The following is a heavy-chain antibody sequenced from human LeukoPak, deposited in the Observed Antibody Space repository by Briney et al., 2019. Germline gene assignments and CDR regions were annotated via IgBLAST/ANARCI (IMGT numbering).Heavy chain of an antibody. CDR2: IIPIFGTA. J-gene: IGHJ6*03. Sequence: ASVKVSCKASGGTFSSYAISWVRQAPGQGLEWMGGIIPIFGTANYAQKFQGRVTITADESTSTAYTELSSLRSEDTAVYYCAMGLYCTNGVCYRDYYYYYMDVWGKGTTVTVSS. V-gene: IGHV1-69*13. CDR3: AMGLYCTNGVCYRDYYYYYMDV. CDR1: GGTFSSYA. D-gene: IGHD2-8*01.